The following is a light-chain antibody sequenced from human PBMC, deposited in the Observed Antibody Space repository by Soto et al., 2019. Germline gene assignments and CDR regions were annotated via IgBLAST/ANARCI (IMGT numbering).Light chain of an antibody. Sequence: QSVLAQPASVSGSPGQSITISCTGTSSDVGSYNLVSWYQQHPGKAPKLMIYEGSKRPSGVSNRFSGSKSGNTASLTISGFQAEDEADYYCCSYAGSSTSFGTGTKVTV. CDR3: CSYAGSSTS. J-gene: IGLJ1*01. CDR1: SSDVGSYNL. V-gene: IGLV2-23*01. CDR2: EGS.